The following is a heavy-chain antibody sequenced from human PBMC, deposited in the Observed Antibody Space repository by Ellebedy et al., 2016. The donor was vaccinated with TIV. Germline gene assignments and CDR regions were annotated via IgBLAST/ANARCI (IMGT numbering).Heavy chain of an antibody. CDR3: ASAVLSNYYYYGMDI. CDR2: VYHGGST. D-gene: IGHD3-16*01. J-gene: IGHJ6*02. CDR1: GGSVSSGGHS. Sequence: MPSETLSLTCTVSGGSVSSGGHSWTWIRQAPGKGLEWIGYVYHGGSTYFNPSLNSRVSISVDSSKNQFSLRLTSVTTADTAIYYCASAVLSNYYYYGMDIWGQGTTVIVS. V-gene: IGHV4-30-2*01.